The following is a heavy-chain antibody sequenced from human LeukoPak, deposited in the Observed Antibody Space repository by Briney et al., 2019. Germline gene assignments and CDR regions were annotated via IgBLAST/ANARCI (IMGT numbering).Heavy chain of an antibody. V-gene: IGHV3-30*18. CDR2: ISYDGSNK. J-gene: IGHJ3*02. CDR1: GFTFSSYG. CDR3: AKGVRSSGDYSDAFDI. Sequence: PGRSLRLSCAASGFTFSSYGMHCVRQAPGKGLEWVAVISYDGSNKYYADSVKGRFTISRDNSKNTLYLQMNSLRVEDTAVYYCAKGVRSSGDYSDAFDIWGQGTMVTVSS. D-gene: IGHD4-17*01.